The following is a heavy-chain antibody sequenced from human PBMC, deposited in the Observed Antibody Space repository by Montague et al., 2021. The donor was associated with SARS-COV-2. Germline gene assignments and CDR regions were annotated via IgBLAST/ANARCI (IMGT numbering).Heavy chain of an antibody. CDR2: ISYDGSNK. J-gene: IGHJ3*02. V-gene: IGHV3-30-3*01. CDR3: AREDPSFDAFDI. Sequence: SLRLSCAASGFTFSSYAMHWVRQAPGKGLEWVAVISYDGSNKYYADSVKGRFTISRDNSKNTLYLQMNSLRAEDTAVYYCAREDPSFDAFDIWGQRTMVTVSS. CDR1: GFTFSSYA.